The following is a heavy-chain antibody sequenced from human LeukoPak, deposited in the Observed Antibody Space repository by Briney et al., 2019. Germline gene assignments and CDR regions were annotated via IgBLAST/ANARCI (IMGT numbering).Heavy chain of an antibody. J-gene: IGHJ4*02. D-gene: IGHD3-9*01. CDR3: ARDRGDYDILTGYYWGKFDY. CDR1: GGSISSYY. Sequence: PSETLSLTCTVSGGSISSYYWSWIRQPAGKGLEWIGRIYTSGSTNYNPSLKSRVTMSVDTSKNQFSLKLSSVTAAGTAVYYCARDRGDYDILTGYYWGKFDYWGQGTLVTVSS. V-gene: IGHV4-4*07. CDR2: IYTSGST.